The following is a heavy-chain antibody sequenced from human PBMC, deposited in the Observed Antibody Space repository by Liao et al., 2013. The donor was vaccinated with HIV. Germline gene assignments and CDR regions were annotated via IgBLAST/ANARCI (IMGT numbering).Heavy chain of an antibody. CDR1: GGSTSNYY. CDR2: IYYSGST. J-gene: IGHJ3*02. V-gene: IGHV4-59*01. D-gene: IGHD3-10*01. Sequence: QVQLQESGPGLVKPSETLSLTCTVSGGSTSNYYWSWIRQPPGKGLEWIGHIYYSGSTSYSPSLKSRVTISVDTSKNQFSLKLTSVTAADTAVYYCAREPPGDDAFDIWGQGTMVTVS. CDR3: AREPPGDDAFDI.